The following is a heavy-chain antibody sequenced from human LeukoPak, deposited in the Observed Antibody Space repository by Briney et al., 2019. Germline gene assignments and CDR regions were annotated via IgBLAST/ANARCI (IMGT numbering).Heavy chain of an antibody. Sequence: SETLSLTCTVSGGSISSSSYYWGWIRQPPGKGLEWIGEINHSGSTNYNPSLKSRVTISVDTSKNQFSLKLSSVTAADTAVYYCARGRAYGGKREFDYWGQGTLVTVSS. D-gene: IGHD4-23*01. J-gene: IGHJ4*02. CDR1: GGSISSSSYY. CDR2: INHSGST. V-gene: IGHV4-39*07. CDR3: ARGRAYGGKREFDY.